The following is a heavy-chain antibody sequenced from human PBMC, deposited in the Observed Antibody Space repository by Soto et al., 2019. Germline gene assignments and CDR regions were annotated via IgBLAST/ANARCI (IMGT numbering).Heavy chain of an antibody. CDR2: IYHTGST. CDR1: NGSITNDNW. V-gene: IGHV4-4*02. J-gene: IGHJ5*02. CDR3: AKIWGALAKTAVWVGP. Sequence: QVQLQESGPGLVKPSGTLSLTCAVSNGSITNDNWWSWVRQSPGKGLEWIGDIYHTGSTNYNPSLKGRVFISIVKAKNTFSLRLSSVAAADTAFYYCAKIWGALAKTAVWVGPWGQGPLFTVSS. D-gene: IGHD3-16*01.